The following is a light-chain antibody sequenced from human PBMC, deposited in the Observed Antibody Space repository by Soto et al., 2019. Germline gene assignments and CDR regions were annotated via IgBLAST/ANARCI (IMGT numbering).Light chain of an antibody. J-gene: IGKJ5*01. CDR3: QQYNKWPPIT. V-gene: IGKV3-15*01. CDR2: GAS. CDR1: QSVSRN. Sequence: EVLMTPSPGTLSLSPGERATLTCRASQSVSRNLAWYQQKPGQAPRLLMYGASTRATGIPARFSGSGSGTEFTLTISSLQSEDFVVYYCQQYNKWPPITFGQGTRLEIK.